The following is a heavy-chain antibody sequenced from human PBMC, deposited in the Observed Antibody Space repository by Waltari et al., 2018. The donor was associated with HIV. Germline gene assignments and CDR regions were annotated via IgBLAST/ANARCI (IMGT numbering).Heavy chain of an antibody. CDR3: ARHALRVGASYWYFDL. V-gene: IGHV4-39*01. CDR2: IYYSGRS. CDR1: GGSISNRNYF. D-gene: IGHD1-26*01. J-gene: IGHJ2*01. Sequence: QLQLQESGPGLVKPSETLSLTCTVSGGSISNRNYFWGWIRQPPGKGLEWIGRIYYSGRSYYNPSLKSRVTISVDTSKNHFSLKLSSVTATDTAVYYCARHALRVGASYWYFDLWGRGTLVTVSS.